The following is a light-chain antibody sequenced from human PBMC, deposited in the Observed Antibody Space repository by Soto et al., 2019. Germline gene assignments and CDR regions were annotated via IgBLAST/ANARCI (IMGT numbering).Light chain of an antibody. Sequence: EIVMTQSPATLSVSPGERATLSCRASQSVSSNLAWYQQKPGQAPRLLIYGASTRATGIPARFSVSGSGTEFTLTISSLQSEDFVVYYCQQYNNWPLTFGGGTKVEIK. V-gene: IGKV3-15*01. CDR1: QSVSSN. CDR3: QQYNNWPLT. CDR2: GAS. J-gene: IGKJ4*01.